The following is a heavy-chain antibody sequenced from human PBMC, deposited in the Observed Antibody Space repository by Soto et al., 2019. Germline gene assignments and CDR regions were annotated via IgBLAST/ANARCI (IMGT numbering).Heavy chain of an antibody. D-gene: IGHD3-3*01. CDR3: ARGYVWSGYYDYYYYGMDV. V-gene: IGHV1-2*02. CDR1: GYTFTGYY. J-gene: IGHJ6*02. CDR2: INPNSGGT. Sequence: ASMKVSCNASGYTFTGYYMHWVRQAPRQGLEWMGWINPNSGGTNYAQKFQGRVTMTRDTSISTAYMELSRLRSDVTAVDYCARGYVWSGYYDYYYYGMDVWGHGTTVTVSS.